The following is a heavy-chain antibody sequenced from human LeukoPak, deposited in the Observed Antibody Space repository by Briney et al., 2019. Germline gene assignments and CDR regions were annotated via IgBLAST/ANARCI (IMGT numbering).Heavy chain of an antibody. J-gene: IGHJ5*02. Sequence: GASVKVSCKASGYSFTGSFIHWVRQAPGQGLEWMGWINPNSGGTNYAQKFQGRVTMTRDTSISTAYMELSRLRSDDTAVYYCAREGICSSTSCYNGGDNWFDPWGQGTLVTVSS. CDR3: AREGICSSTSCYNGGDNWFDP. CDR2: INPNSGGT. V-gene: IGHV1-2*02. CDR1: GYSFTGSF. D-gene: IGHD2-2*02.